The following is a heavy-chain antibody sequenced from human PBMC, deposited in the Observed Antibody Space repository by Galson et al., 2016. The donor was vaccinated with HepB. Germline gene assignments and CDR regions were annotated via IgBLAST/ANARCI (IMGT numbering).Heavy chain of an antibody. CDR3: ARDRSRFWSGYYTGARDVFAI. D-gene: IGHD3-3*01. J-gene: IGHJ3*02. CDR2: ISSSSAYA. V-gene: IGHV3-21*01. Sequence: SLLFSSATAGVSIITYTMNWFRQPPGRGREWISYISSSSAYANYADSLKGRFTISRENAKNSLSLQMNSLRAEDTAVYYCARDRSRFWSGYYTGARDVFAIWGQGTVVTVSS. CDR1: GVSIITYT.